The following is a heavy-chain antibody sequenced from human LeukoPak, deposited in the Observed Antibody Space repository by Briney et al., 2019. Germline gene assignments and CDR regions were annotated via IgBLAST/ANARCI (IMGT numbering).Heavy chain of an antibody. D-gene: IGHD4-23*01. J-gene: IGHJ4*02. CDR3: ARDRTGGYFDY. V-gene: IGHV3-7*03. CDR1: GFTFSSYS. Sequence: GGSLRLSCAASGFTFSSYSMNWVRQAPGKGLEWVANIKEDGSEKYYVDSMKGRFTISRDNAKNSLYLQMSSLRVEDTAVYYCARDRTGGYFDYWGQGTLVTVSS. CDR2: IKEDGSEK.